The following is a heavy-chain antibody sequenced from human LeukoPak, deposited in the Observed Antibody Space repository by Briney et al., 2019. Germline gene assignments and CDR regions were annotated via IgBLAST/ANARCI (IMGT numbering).Heavy chain of an antibody. CDR3: ARSYGSGSYYNQLRYYYYGMDV. CDR1: GYTFTGYY. J-gene: IGHJ6*02. Sequence: GASVKVSCKASGYTFTGYYMHWVRQAPGQGLEWMGWINPNSGGTNYAQKFQGRFTMTRDTSISTAYMELSRLRSDDTAVYYCARSYGSGSYYNQLRYYYYGMDVWGQGTTVTVSS. CDR2: INPNSGGT. V-gene: IGHV1-2*02. D-gene: IGHD3-10*01.